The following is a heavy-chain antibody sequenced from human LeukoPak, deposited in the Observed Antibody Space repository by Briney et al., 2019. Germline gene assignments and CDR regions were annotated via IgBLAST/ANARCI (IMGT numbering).Heavy chain of an antibody. J-gene: IGHJ4*02. CDR1: GFTFSSYS. CDR2: ISSSSSTI. CDR3: AKDRDILTGYGFDY. D-gene: IGHD3-9*01. V-gene: IGHV3-48*01. Sequence: GGSLRLSCAASGFTFSSYSMNWVRQAPGKGLEWVSYISSSSSTIYYADSVKGRFTISRDNSKNTLYLQMNSLRAEDTAVYYCAKDRDILTGYGFDYWGQGTLVTVSS.